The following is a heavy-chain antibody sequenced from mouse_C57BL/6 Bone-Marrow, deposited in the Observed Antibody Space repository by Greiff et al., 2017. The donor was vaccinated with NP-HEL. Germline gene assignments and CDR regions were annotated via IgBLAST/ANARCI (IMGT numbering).Heavy chain of an antibody. V-gene: IGHV1-72*01. CDR1: GYTFTSYW. J-gene: IGHJ2*01. Sequence: QVQLQQPGAELVKPGASVKLSCKASGYTFTSYWMHWVKKRPGRGLEWIGRIDPNSGGTKYNEKFKSKAPLTVDKPTSTAYMQRSSLTSDDSAVYYSAGPSNIYYYGSLAYWGQGTTLTVSA. CDR3: AGPSNIYYYGSLAY. D-gene: IGHD1-1*01. CDR2: IDPNSGGT.